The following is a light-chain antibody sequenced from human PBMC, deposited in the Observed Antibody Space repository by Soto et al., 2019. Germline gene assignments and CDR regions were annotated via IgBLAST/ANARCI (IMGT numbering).Light chain of an antibody. CDR1: QRVYTNF. CDR2: GAS. Sequence: EIVLTPSPGTLSLSPGERATLSCRASQRVYTNFLAWYLQKSGQAHRLLLNGASNRATGIPDRFRGRECATDFSLAIGRLEPEDFAVFFCQRYGSSPTTFGGGTNVAIK. V-gene: IGKV3-20*01. CDR3: QRYGSSPTT. J-gene: IGKJ4*01.